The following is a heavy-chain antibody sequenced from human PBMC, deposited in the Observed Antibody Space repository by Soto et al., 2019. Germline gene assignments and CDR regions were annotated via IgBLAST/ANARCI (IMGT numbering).Heavy chain of an antibody. J-gene: IGHJ3*02. CDR2: IYYSGST. CDR1: GGSISSYY. CDR3: AGAFEWELLGGAFDI. Sequence: SETLSLTCTVSGGSISSYYWSWIRQPPGKGLEWIGYIYYSGSTNYNPSLKSRVTISVDTSKNQFSLKLSSVTAADTAVYYRAGAFEWELLGGAFDIWGQGTMVTVSS. V-gene: IGHV4-59*01. D-gene: IGHD1-26*01.